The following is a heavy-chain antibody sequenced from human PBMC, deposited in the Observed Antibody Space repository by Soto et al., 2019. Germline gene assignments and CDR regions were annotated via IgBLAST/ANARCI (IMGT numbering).Heavy chain of an antibody. Sequence: GASVKVSCKASGGTFSSYAISWVRQAPGQGLEWMGGIIPIFGTANYAQKFQGRVTITADESTSTAYMELSSLRSEDTAVYYCARALEMATIRYYYYYGMDVWGQGTTVTVSS. CDR1: GGTFSSYA. CDR2: IIPIFGTA. D-gene: IGHD5-12*01. J-gene: IGHJ6*02. V-gene: IGHV1-69*13. CDR3: ARALEMATIRYYYYYGMDV.